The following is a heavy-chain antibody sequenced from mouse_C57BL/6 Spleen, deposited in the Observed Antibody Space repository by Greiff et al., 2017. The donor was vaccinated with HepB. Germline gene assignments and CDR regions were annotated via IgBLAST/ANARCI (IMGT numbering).Heavy chain of an antibody. CDR2: IDPENGDT. CDR1: GFYITDDY. J-gene: IGHJ2*01. CDR3: TKGYYGSSYLDD. D-gene: IGHD1-1*01. V-gene: IGHV14-4*01. Sequence: EVKLVESGAELVRPGASVSLSCTASGFYITDDYLHWVNQRPEQGLEWIGWIDPENGDTEYASKFQGKATITADTSSNTAYLQLSSLTSEDTAVSYCTKGYYGSSYLDDWGQGTTLTVSS.